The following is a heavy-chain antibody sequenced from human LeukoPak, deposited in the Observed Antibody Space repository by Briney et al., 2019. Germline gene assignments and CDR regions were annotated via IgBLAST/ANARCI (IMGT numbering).Heavy chain of an antibody. D-gene: IGHD1-26*01. V-gene: IGHV3-30*18. CDR1: AFTFGSYG. Sequence: GRSLSPSCAASAFTFGSYGMHRVRQAPGKGLEWVAVIAYDGSNKYSADSVKGRFTISRDNSKNTLFLQMNSLRAEDTAVYYCAKDNSGSSTGGYYFDSWGQGTLVTVSS. CDR3: AKDNSGSSTGGYYFDS. J-gene: IGHJ4*02. CDR2: IAYDGSNK.